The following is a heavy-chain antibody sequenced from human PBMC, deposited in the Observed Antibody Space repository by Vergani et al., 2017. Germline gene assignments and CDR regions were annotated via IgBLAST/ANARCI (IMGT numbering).Heavy chain of an antibody. CDR2: INHSGST. Sequence: QVQLQQWGAGLLKPSETLSLTCAVYGGSFSGYYWSWIRQPPGKGLEWIGEINHSGSTNYNPSLKSRVTISVDTSKNQFSLKLSSVTAADTAVYYCAKDYCSGGSCYVGAHWGQGTLVTVSS. J-gene: IGHJ4*02. D-gene: IGHD2-15*01. CDR1: GGSFSGYY. V-gene: IGHV4-34*01. CDR3: AKDYCSGGSCYVGAH.